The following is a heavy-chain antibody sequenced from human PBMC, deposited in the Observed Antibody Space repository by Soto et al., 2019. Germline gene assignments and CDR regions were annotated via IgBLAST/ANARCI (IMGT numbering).Heavy chain of an antibody. CDR2: IYYSGST. CDR1: GGSISSYY. J-gene: IGHJ6*02. Sequence: PSETLSLTCTVSGGSISSYYWSWIRQPPGKGLEWIGYIYYSGSTNYNPSLKSRFTISVDTSKNQFSLKLSSVTAADTAGYYCARAQGGYCSGGSCYSDYYYGMDVWGQGTTVTVSS. D-gene: IGHD2-15*01. V-gene: IGHV4-59*01. CDR3: ARAQGGYCSGGSCYSDYYYGMDV.